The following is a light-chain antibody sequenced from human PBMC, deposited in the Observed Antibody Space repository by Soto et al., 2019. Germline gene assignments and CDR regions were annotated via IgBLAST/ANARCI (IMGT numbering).Light chain of an antibody. V-gene: IGKV3-20*01. CDR3: EQYGSSPWT. Sequence: EIVLPQSPGTLSLSPGERATLSCRASQSVSSSYLAWYQQKPGQAPRPLIYGASSRATGIPDRFRGSGSGTDFTITISRLEPEDFAVYYCEQYGSSPWTFGQGTKVEVK. CDR2: GAS. J-gene: IGKJ1*01. CDR1: QSVSSSY.